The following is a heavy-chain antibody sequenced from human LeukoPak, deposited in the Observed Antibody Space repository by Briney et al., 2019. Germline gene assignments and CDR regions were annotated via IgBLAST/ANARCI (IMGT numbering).Heavy chain of an antibody. CDR1: GGTFSSYA. V-gene: IGHV1-69*04. J-gene: IGHJ4*02. CDR3: ARVPAGDYGGNPFDY. D-gene: IGHD4-23*01. Sequence: AASAKVSCKASGGTFSSYAISWVRQAPGQGLEWMGRIIPILGIANYAQKFQGRVTITADKSTSTAYMELSSLRSEDTAVYYCARVPAGDYGGNPFDYWGQGTLVTVSS. CDR2: IIPILGIA.